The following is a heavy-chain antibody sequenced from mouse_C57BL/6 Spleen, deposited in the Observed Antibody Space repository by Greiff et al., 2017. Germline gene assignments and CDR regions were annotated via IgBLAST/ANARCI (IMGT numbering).Heavy chain of an antibody. CDR2: INPNNGGT. D-gene: IGHD1-1*01. Sequence: EVQLQQSGPELVKPGASVKMSCKASGYTFTDYNMHWVKQSHGKSLEWLGYINPNNGGTSYNQKFKGKATLTVNKSSSTAYMELRSLTSEDSAVYYCARSIDYYGSSFDYWGQGTTLTVSS. V-gene: IGHV1-22*01. CDR1: GYTFTDYN. CDR3: ARSIDYYGSSFDY. J-gene: IGHJ2*01.